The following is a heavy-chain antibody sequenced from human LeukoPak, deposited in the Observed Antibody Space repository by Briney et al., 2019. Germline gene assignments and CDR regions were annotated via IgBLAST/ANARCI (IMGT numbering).Heavy chain of an antibody. D-gene: IGHD2-21*02. CDR3: AKAGHDSYWAFDI. J-gene: IGHJ3*02. CDR1: GFTFSSYA. V-gene: IGHV3-23*01. CDR2: ISGSGGST. Sequence: PGGSLRLSCAASGFTFSSYAMSWVRQAPGKGLEWVSVISGSGGSTYYADSVKGRFTISRDNSKNTLYLQMNSLRAEDTAVYYCAKAGHDSYWAFDIWGQGTKVTVSS.